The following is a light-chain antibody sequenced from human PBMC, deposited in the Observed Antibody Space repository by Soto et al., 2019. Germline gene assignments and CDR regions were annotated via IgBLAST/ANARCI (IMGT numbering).Light chain of an antibody. J-gene: IGLJ1*01. CDR1: SSNIGTNY. CDR3: AAWDDSLNAFYV. Sequence: QAVVTQPPSASGTPGQRVSISCSGSSSNIGTNYVYWYQHPPGAAPRLLIFRDDHRPAGVPVRFSASKSGTSASLAINGLRSEDEADYYCAAWDDSLNAFYVFGTGTKLTVL. CDR2: RDD. V-gene: IGLV1-47*01.